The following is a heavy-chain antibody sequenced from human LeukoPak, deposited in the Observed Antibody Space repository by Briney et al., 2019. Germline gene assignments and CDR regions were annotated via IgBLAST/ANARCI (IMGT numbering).Heavy chain of an antibody. CDR2: MNPNSGNT. D-gene: IGHD6-19*01. Sequence: ASVKVSCKASGYTFTSYDVYWVRQATGQGLELMGWMNPNSGNTGFAQKFQGRVTMARNTSITTAYMELSSLRSEDTAVYYCARLSWLVSAFDIWGPGTTVTVSS. J-gene: IGHJ3*02. V-gene: IGHV1-8*01. CDR3: ARLSWLVSAFDI. CDR1: GYTFTSYD.